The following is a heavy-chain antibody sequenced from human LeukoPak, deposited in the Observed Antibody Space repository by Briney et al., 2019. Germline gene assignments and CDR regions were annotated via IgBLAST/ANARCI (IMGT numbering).Heavy chain of an antibody. CDR3: AKVGIVATSYFDY. D-gene: IGHD5-12*01. CDR2: ISYDGSNK. J-gene: IGHJ4*02. Sequence: GGSLRLSCAASGFTLSNYAMHWVRQAPGTGLEWVAVISYDGSNKDYADSVKGRFTISRDNSKNTLYLQMNSLRAEDTAVYYCAKVGIVATSYFDYWGQGTLVTVSS. V-gene: IGHV3-30-3*01. CDR1: GFTLSNYA.